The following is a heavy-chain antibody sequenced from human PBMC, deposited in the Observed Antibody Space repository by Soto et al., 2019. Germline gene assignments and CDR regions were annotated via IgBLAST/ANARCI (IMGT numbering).Heavy chain of an antibody. J-gene: IGHJ4*02. CDR1: GGSINTYY. V-gene: IGHV4-4*07. D-gene: IGHD2-15*01. Sequence: QVQLQESGPGLVKPSETLSLSCIVSGGSINTYYWNWIRQPAGKGLEWIGRIYSSGATNYNPSLKSRVPMSVDTSENHFSLRLSSVTPADTAVYYCAREHKVVNDFEFWGQGILVTVSS. CDR3: AREHKVVNDFEF. CDR2: IYSSGAT.